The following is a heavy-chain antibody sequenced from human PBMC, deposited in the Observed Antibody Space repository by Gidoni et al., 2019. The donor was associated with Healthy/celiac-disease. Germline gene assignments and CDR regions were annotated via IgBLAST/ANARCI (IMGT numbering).Heavy chain of an antibody. Sequence: QVQLQESGPGLVKPSQTLSLTCTVSGGSISSGGYYWSWIRQHPGKGLEWIGYIYYSGSTYYNPSLKSRVNISVDTSKNQFSLKLSSVTAADTAVYYCARGGYSYGSTYYYYYYGMDVWGQGTTVTVSS. CDR1: GGSISSGGYY. V-gene: IGHV4-31*03. J-gene: IGHJ6*02. D-gene: IGHD5-18*01. CDR2: IYYSGST. CDR3: ARGGYSYGSTYYYYYYGMDV.